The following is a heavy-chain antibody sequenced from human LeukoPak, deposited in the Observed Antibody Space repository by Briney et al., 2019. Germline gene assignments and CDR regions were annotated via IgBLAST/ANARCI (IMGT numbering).Heavy chain of an antibody. V-gene: IGHV1-2*02. CDR3: ARDRPIAVAGDYYYYYGMDV. Sequence: ASVKVSCKASGYTFTGYYMHWVRQAPGQGLEWMGWINPNSGGTNYAQKFQGRVTMTRDTSISTAYMELSRLRSDDTAVYYCARDRPIAVAGDYYYYYGMDVWGRGTTVTVSS. CDR2: INPNSGGT. J-gene: IGHJ6*02. D-gene: IGHD6-19*01. CDR1: GYTFTGYY.